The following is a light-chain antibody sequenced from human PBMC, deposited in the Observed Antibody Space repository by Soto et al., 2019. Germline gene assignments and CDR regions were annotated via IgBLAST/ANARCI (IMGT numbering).Light chain of an antibody. Sequence: EIVLTQSPATLSLSPGERATLSCRASQSVSSDLAWYQQKPGQAPRLLIYEASNRATGIPARFSGSGSGTDFTLTISSLEPEDFATYYCQQYNSYWTFGQGTKVDIK. CDR3: QQYNSYWT. V-gene: IGKV3-11*01. CDR2: EAS. J-gene: IGKJ1*01. CDR1: QSVSSD.